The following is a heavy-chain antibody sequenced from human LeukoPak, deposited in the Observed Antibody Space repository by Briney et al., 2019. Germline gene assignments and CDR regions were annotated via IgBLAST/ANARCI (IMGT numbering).Heavy chain of an antibody. V-gene: IGHV4-38-2*02. D-gene: IGHD1-1*01. CDR3: ARFPTVRAYYYYYMDV. Sequence: SETLSLTCTVSGYSNTSGYYWGWIRQPPGKGLEWIGSIYHTGSTYYNPSLKSRVTISVDTSKNHFSLELTSVTAADTAVYYCARFPTVRAYYYYYMDVWGKGTTVNVSS. CDR1: GYSNTSGYY. CDR2: IYHTGST. J-gene: IGHJ6*03.